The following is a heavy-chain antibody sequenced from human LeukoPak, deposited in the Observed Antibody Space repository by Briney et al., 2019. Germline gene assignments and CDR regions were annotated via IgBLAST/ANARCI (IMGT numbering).Heavy chain of an antibody. CDR2: ISSSSSYI. CDR1: GFTFTSYA. D-gene: IGHD6-13*01. V-gene: IGHV3-21*01. CDR3: ARDTGWGTGAAAGTSPLFDY. J-gene: IGHJ4*02. Sequence: GGSLRLSCAASGFTFTSYAMSWVRQAPGKGLEWVSSISSSSSYIYYADSVKGRFTISRDNAKNSLYLQMNSLRAEDTAVYYCARDTGWGTGAAAGTSPLFDYWGQGTLVTVSS.